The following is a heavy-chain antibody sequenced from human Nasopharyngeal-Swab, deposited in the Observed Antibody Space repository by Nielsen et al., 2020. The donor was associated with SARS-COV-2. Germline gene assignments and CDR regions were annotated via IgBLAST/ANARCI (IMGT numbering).Heavy chain of an antibody. V-gene: IGHV3-7*03. CDR3: ARAVAGATDY. D-gene: IGHD1-26*01. J-gene: IGHJ4*02. CDR1: GFTFSNFW. Sequence: GVLKISCAASGFTFSNFWMTWVRQAPGKGLEWVANIKEDGTERYYVDSVKGRFTISRDNAKNSLFLQMNSLRAEDTAVYFCARAVAGATDYWGQGTLVTVSS. CDR2: IKEDGTER.